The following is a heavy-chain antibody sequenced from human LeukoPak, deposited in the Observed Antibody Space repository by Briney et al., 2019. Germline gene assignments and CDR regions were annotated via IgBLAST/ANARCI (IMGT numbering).Heavy chain of an antibody. CDR2: IYYSGNT. Sequence: SETLSLTCTVSGGSISSSSYYWGWIRQPPGRGLEWMGSIYYSGNTYYTPPLKSRVTISVDTTKNQFPLKLSLVSAADAAVYCGARLGYYYDSSGYYDDFFDYRGQGTLVTVSS. V-gene: IGHV4-39*01. CDR3: ARLGYYYDSSGYYDDFFDY. CDR1: GGSISSSSYY. D-gene: IGHD3-22*01. J-gene: IGHJ4*02.